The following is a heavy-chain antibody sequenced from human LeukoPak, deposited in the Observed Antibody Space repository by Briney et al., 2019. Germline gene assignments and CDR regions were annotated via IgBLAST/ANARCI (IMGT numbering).Heavy chain of an antibody. J-gene: IGHJ6*03. CDR3: ARSRAVAGHCYYMDV. CDR2: INPNSGGT. CDR1: GYTFTGYD. D-gene: IGHD6-19*01. V-gene: IGHV1-2*02. Sequence: GGSVKVSCKASGYTFTGYDMHWVRQAPGQGLGWMGCINPNSGGTNYAQKFQGRVTMTRDTTISTAYMELSRLRSDDTAVYYCARSRAVAGHCYYMDVWGKGTTVTVSS.